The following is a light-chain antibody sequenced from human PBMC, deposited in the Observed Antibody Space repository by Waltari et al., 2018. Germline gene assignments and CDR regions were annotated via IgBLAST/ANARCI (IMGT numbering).Light chain of an antibody. CDR3: SSSTSSTTRV. V-gene: IGLV2-14*03. Sequence: QSALTQPASVSASPGQSITISCTGTSSDVVAYNYFSWYQQHPGKTPKLIIYDVRIRPSGVSNRFSGSKSGNTASLTISGLQADDEADYYCSSSTSSTTRVFGGGTRLTVL. CDR1: SSDVVAYNY. J-gene: IGLJ3*02. CDR2: DVR.